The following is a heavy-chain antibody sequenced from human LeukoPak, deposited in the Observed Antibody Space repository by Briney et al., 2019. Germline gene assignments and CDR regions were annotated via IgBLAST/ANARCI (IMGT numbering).Heavy chain of an antibody. Sequence: GGSLRLSCAASGFTSTNYAMNWVRQAPGKGLEWVSILIGSNGATDYADSVKGRFTISRDNSKNTLYLQMNSLRAEDTAIYYCAKGAYDYIEMSYFDSWGRGTLVTVSS. CDR2: LIGSNGAT. V-gene: IGHV3-23*01. D-gene: IGHD5-12*01. CDR3: AKGAYDYIEMSYFDS. CDR1: GFTSTNYA. J-gene: IGHJ4*02.